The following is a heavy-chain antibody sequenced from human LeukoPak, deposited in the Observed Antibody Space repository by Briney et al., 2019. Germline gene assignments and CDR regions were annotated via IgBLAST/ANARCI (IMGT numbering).Heavy chain of an antibody. CDR2: ISGSGGST. Sequence: GGSLRLSCAASGFTFSSYAMSWVRQAPGKGLEWVSAISGSGGSTYYADSVKGRFTISRDNSKNTLYLQMNSLRAEDTAVYYCAKGSGSYLNYYHMDVWGKGTTVTVSS. CDR1: GFTFSSYA. D-gene: IGHD1-26*01. J-gene: IGHJ6*03. V-gene: IGHV3-23*01. CDR3: AKGSGSYLNYYHMDV.